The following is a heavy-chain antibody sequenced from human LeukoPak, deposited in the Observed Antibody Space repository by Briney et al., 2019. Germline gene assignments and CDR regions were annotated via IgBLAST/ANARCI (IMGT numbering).Heavy chain of an antibody. Sequence: SETLSLTCTVSGGSISSSSYYWGWIRQAPGKGLEWIATMHYSGSTYYNPSLKSRVTISVDTSKNQFSLRLSSVTAADTAVYYCASIRAAGNYYDGMDVWGQGTTVTVSS. J-gene: IGHJ6*02. CDR2: MHYSGST. D-gene: IGHD6-13*01. CDR1: GGSISSSSYY. CDR3: ASIRAAGNYYDGMDV. V-gene: IGHV4-39*01.